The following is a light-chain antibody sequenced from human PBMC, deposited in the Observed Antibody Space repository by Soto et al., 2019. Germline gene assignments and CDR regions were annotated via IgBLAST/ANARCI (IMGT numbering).Light chain of an antibody. CDR3: QQYNSYWT. CDR1: QSISSW. Sequence: DIQMTQSPSTLSASVGDRVTITCRASQSISSWLAWYQQKPGKAPKLLIYNASSLESGVPSRFSGSGSATEFTLSISTLQSDYFATYSCQQYNSYWTFGQGTKVEIK. V-gene: IGKV1-5*01. J-gene: IGKJ1*01. CDR2: NAS.